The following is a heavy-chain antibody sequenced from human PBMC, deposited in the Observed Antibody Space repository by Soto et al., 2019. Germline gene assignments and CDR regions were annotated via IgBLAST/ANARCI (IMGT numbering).Heavy chain of an antibody. CDR1: GFTFSSYA. CDR2: ISGSGGST. D-gene: IGHD2-15*01. Sequence: GGSLRLSCAASGFTFSSYAMSWVRQAPGKGLEWVSAISGSGGSTYYADSVKGRFTISRDNSKNTLYLQMNSLRAEDTAVYYCAKASASSVAARYYFDYWGQGSLVTVSS. J-gene: IGHJ4*02. V-gene: IGHV3-23*01. CDR3: AKASASSVAARYYFDY.